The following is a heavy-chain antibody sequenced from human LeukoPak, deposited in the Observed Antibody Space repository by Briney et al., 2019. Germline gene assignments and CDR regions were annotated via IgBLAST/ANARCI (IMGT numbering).Heavy chain of an antibody. V-gene: IGHV1-69*04. CDR2: IIPILGIA. CDR3: ARDSGYSYGYCFDY. D-gene: IGHD5-18*01. Sequence: ASVKVSCKASGGTFSSYAISWVRQAPGQGLEWMGRIIPILGIANYAQKFRGRVTITADKSTSTAYMELSSLRSEDTAVYYCARDSGYSYGYCFDYWGQGTLVTVSS. J-gene: IGHJ4*02. CDR1: GGTFSSYA.